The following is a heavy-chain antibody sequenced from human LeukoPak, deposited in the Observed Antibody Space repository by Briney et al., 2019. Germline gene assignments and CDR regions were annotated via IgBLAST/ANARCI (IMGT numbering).Heavy chain of an antibody. CDR2: IYFSGST. Sequence: PSETPSLTCTVSGGSIKNYYWTWIRQPPGKGLEWIGYIYFSGSTSSNPSLKSRVTISVDTSKNQFSLRLKYVTAADTAVYYCARDVPRGTGYMDVWGKGTTVTVSS. CDR3: ARDVPRGTGYMDV. V-gene: IGHV4-59*01. J-gene: IGHJ6*03. D-gene: IGHD3-10*01. CDR1: GGSIKNYY.